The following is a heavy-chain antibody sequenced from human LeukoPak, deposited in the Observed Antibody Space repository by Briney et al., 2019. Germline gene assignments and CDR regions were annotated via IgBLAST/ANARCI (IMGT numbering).Heavy chain of an antibody. D-gene: IGHD6-19*01. CDR1: GFSLSTSGVG. Sequence: SGPTLVKPTQTLTLTCTFSGFSLSTSGVGVGWIRQPPGKALEWLALIYWDDDKRYSPSLKSRLTITKDTSKNQVALTMTNMDPVDTATYYCAHRPSIAVAGGAFDYWGQGTLVTVSS. CDR2: IYWDDDK. J-gene: IGHJ4*02. V-gene: IGHV2-5*02. CDR3: AHRPSIAVAGGAFDY.